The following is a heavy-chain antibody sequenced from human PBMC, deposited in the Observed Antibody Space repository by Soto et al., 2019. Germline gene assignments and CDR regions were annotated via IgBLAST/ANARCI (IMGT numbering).Heavy chain of an antibody. CDR1: GFIFSSYG. J-gene: IGHJ4*02. V-gene: IGHV3-30*18. Sequence: QVQLVESGGGVVQPGRSLRLSCAASGFIFSSYGMHWVRQAPGKGLEWVAVISYEGSHTYYADSVKGRFTITRDNSKNTLYLRMNSLRPEETAVYYCAKEVHCGGGSCSWSEGFDYWGQGTLLTVSS. D-gene: IGHD2-15*01. CDR2: ISYEGSHT. CDR3: AKEVHCGGGSCSWSEGFDY.